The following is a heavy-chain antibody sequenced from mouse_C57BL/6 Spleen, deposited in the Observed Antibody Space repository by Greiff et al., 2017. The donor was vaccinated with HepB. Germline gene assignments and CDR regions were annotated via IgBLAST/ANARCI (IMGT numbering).Heavy chain of an antibody. D-gene: IGHD1-1*01. V-gene: IGHV5-16*01. J-gene: IGHJ4*01. CDR1: GFTFSDYY. Sequence: EVMLVESEGGLVQPGSSMKLSCTASGFTFSDYYMAWVRQVPEKGLEWVANINYDGSSTYYLDSLKSRFIISRDNAKNILYLQMSSLKSEDTATYYCARALTVVDAMDYWGQGTSVTVSS. CDR3: ARALTVVDAMDY. CDR2: INYDGSST.